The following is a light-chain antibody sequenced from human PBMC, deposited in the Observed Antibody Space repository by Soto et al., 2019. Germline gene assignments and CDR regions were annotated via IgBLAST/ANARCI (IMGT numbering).Light chain of an antibody. CDR2: KDT. J-gene: IGLJ1*01. CDR3: QSADSSATFHV. CDR1: SLPKQY. V-gene: IGLV3-25*02. Sequence: SYELTQSPSVSVSPGQTARITCSGDSLPKQYVYWYQQKPGQAPVMIIYKDTQRPSGIPERFSGSNSGTTVTLTISGVQPEDEADDYCQSADSSATFHVFGPGTKLTVL.